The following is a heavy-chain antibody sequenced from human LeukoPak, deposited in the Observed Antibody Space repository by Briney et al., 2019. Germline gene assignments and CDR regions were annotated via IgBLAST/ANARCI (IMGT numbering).Heavy chain of an antibody. V-gene: IGHV3-48*03. D-gene: IGHD3-22*01. CDR3: ATAHYDSSGYYYDY. Sequence: GGSLRLSCAASGFTISSYEMNWVRQAPGKGLEWVSYISSSGSTIYYADSVKGRFTISRDNAKNSLYLQMNSLRAEDTAVYYCATAHYDSSGYYYDYWGQGTLVTVSS. CDR1: GFTISSYE. CDR2: ISSSGSTI. J-gene: IGHJ4*02.